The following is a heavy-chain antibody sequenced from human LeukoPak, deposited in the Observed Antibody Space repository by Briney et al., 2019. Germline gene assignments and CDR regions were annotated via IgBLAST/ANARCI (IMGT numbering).Heavy chain of an antibody. CDR3: ASTTIFGVA. Sequence: SETLSLTCAVYGGSFSGYYWSWIRQPPGKGLEWIGEINHSGSTNYNPSLKSRVTISVDTSKNQFSLKLSSVTAADTAVYYCASTTIFGVAWGQGTLVTVSS. D-gene: IGHD3-3*01. CDR2: INHSGST. V-gene: IGHV4-34*01. J-gene: IGHJ5*02. CDR1: GGSFSGYY.